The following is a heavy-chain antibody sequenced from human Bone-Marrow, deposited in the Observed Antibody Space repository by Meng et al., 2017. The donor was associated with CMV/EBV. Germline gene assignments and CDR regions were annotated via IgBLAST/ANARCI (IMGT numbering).Heavy chain of an antibody. CDR2: IIPILGIA. CDR1: TFRSYA. V-gene: IGHV1-69*10. D-gene: IGHD3-10*01. J-gene: IGHJ5*02. Sequence: TFRSYAISWVRQAPRQGLEWMGGIIPILGIANYAQKFQGRVTITADKSTSTAYMELSSLRSEDTAVYYCARGGGWFGELLQQLRFDPWGQGTLVTVSS. CDR3: ARGGGWFGELLQQLRFDP.